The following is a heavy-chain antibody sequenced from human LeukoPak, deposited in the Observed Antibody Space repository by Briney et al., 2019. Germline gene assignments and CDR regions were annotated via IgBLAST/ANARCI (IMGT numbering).Heavy chain of an antibody. CDR1: GGSISSSSYY. CDR3: ARFNRSRDTRTQRKNWFDP. Sequence: TSETLSLTCTVSGGSISSSSYYWGWIRQPPGKGLEWIGSIYYSGSTYYNPSLKSRVTISVDTSKNQFSLKLSSVTAADTAVYYCARFNRSRDTRTQRKNWFDPWGQGTLVTVSS. D-gene: IGHD5-24*01. CDR2: IYYSGST. V-gene: IGHV4-39*01. J-gene: IGHJ5*02.